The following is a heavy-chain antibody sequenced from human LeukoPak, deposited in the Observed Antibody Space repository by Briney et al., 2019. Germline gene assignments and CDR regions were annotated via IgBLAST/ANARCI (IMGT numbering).Heavy chain of an antibody. Sequence: GGSLRLSCAASGFTFSDYWMSWVRQAPGKGLEWVANIKQDGTEKNYVDSVKGRFTISRDNAKNSLYLQLNSLRAEDTAVYYCARGSSSCNYWGQGTLVTVSS. V-gene: IGHV3-7*03. D-gene: IGHD6-13*01. J-gene: IGHJ4*02. CDR2: IKQDGTEK. CDR3: ARGSSSCNY. CDR1: GFTFSDYW.